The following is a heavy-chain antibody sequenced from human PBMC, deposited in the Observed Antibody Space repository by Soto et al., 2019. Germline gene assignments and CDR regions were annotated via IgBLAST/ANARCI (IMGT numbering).Heavy chain of an antibody. V-gene: IGHV1-8*01. Sequence: ASVKVSCKASGYTFTSYDINWVRQATGQGLEWMGWMNPNSGNTGYAQKFQGRVTMTRNTSISTAYMELSSLRSEDTAMYYCAWFSYYDILTGYLARVSWFDPWGQGTLVTVSS. CDR3: AWFSYYDILTGYLARVSWFDP. D-gene: IGHD3-9*01. CDR2: MNPNSGNT. J-gene: IGHJ5*02. CDR1: GYTFTSYD.